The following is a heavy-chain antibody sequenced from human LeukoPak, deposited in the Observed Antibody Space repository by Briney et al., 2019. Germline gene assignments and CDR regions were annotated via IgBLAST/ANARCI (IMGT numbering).Heavy chain of an antibody. Sequence: GGSLRLSCAASGFTFSSYGMHWVRQAPGKGLEWVAFIRYDGSNKYYADSVKGRFTISRDNSKNTLYLQMNSLRAEDTAVYYCAKATPYNWNYVDWFDPWGQGTLVTVSS. CDR1: GFTFSSYG. CDR2: IRYDGSNK. J-gene: IGHJ5*02. CDR3: AKATPYNWNYVDWFDP. V-gene: IGHV3-30*02. D-gene: IGHD1-7*01.